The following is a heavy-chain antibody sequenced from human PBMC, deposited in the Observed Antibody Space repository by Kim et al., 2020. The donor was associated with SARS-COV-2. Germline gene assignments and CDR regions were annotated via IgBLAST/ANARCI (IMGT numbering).Heavy chain of an antibody. CDR3: ARRGTGFFDI. D-gene: IGHD1-1*01. V-gene: IGHV4-39*01. J-gene: IGHJ3*02. CDR2: ST. Sequence: STYYTPSLTSRVTISVDTSKNQFSLKLSSVTAADTAVYYCARRGTGFFDIWGQGTMVTVSS.